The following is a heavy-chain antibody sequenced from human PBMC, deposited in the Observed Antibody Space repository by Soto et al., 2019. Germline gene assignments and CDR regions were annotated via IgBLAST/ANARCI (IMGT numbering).Heavy chain of an antibody. CDR2: ISSSGSTM. CDR3: SRGGITGSDY. CDR1: GFPFSNSE. Sequence: EVQLVESGGGLVQPGGSLRLSCAASGFPFSNSEMNWVRQAPGKGLEWISWISSSGSTMYYADSVRGRFTISRDNAKNSLYLQLNSLRAEDTAVYFCSRGGITGSDYWCQGTLVTVS. J-gene: IGHJ4*02. V-gene: IGHV3-48*03. D-gene: IGHD2-8*02.